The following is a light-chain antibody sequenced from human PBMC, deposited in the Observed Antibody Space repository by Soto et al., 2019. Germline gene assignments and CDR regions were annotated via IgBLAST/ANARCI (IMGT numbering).Light chain of an antibody. Sequence: QSALTQPASVSGSPGQSITISCTGTSSDVGGYNYVSWYQQHPGKAPKLMIYEVSNRPSGVSNRFSGSKSGNTASLTISGLQAEDEADYSCSSYTSSSTRFYVFGTGTKVTVL. CDR1: SSDVGGYNY. CDR3: SSYTSSSTRFYV. V-gene: IGLV2-14*01. J-gene: IGLJ1*01. CDR2: EVS.